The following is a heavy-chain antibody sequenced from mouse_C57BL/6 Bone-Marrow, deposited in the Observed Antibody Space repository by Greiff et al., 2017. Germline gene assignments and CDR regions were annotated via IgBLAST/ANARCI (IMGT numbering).Heavy chain of an antibody. CDR3: AKRARWLRVFAY. Sequence: QVQLQQPGAELVKPGASVKLSCKASGYTFTSYWMHWVKQRPGQGLEWIGMIHPNSGSTNYNEKFKSKATLTVDKSSSTAYMQHSSLTSEDSAVYYCAKRARWLRVFAYWGQGTLVTVSA. D-gene: IGHD2-2*01. J-gene: IGHJ3*01. CDR2: IHPNSGST. V-gene: IGHV1-64*01. CDR1: GYTFTSYW.